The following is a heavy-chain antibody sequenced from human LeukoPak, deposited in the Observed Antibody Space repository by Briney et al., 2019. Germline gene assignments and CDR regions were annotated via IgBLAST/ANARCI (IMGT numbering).Heavy chain of an antibody. CDR2: IYYSGST. J-gene: IGHJ6*02. Sequence: KSSETLSLTCTVSGGSISSYYWSWIRQPPGKGLEWIGYIYYSGSTNYNPSLKSRVTISVDTSKNQFSLKLSSVAAADTAVYYCARARSYGMDVWGQGTTVTVSS. CDR3: ARARSYGMDV. D-gene: IGHD3-3*01. CDR1: GGSISSYY. V-gene: IGHV4-59*12.